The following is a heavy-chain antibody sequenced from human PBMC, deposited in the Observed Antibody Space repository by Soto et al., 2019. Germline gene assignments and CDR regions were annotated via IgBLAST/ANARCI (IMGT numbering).Heavy chain of an antibody. V-gene: IGHV1-69*10. J-gene: IGHJ4*02. CDR1: GGTHNTFA. CDR2: IIPVLGPA. Sequence: SVKVSCKASGGTHNTFAISWVRQAPGQGLEWMGGIIPVLGPAFYAQKFQGRVTITADKSTTTAYLELTSLRSEDTAVYYCVRAAKRYFDYWGQGTLVTVSS. CDR3: VRAAKRYFDY.